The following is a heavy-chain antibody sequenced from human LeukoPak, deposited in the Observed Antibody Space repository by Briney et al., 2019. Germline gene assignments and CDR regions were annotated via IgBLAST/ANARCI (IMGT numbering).Heavy chain of an antibody. V-gene: IGHV3-23*01. J-gene: IGHJ4*02. Sequence: ETLSLTCTVSGGSISSYYWSWVRQAPGKGLEWVSAISGSGGSTYYADSVKGRFTISRDNSKNTLYLQMNSLRAEDTAVYYCAKGWFGELLSDYWGQGTLVTVSS. CDR3: AKGWFGELLSDY. CDR2: ISGSGGST. CDR1: GGSISSYY. D-gene: IGHD3-10*01.